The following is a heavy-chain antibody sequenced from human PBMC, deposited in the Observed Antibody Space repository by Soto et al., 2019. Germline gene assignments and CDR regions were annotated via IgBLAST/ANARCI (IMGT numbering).Heavy chain of an antibody. J-gene: IGHJ3*02. V-gene: IGHV5-51*01. CDR1: AYTFTSYW. CDR2: IYPGDSDT. Sequence: PGASLKISCEASAYTFTSYWIGWVRQMPGKGLEWVGIIYPGDSDTRYSPSFQGQVTISADKSISTAFLQWSSLEASDTAIYYCARPDLGKGNAFDIWGQGTTVTVS. D-gene: IGHD7-27*01. CDR3: ARPDLGKGNAFDI.